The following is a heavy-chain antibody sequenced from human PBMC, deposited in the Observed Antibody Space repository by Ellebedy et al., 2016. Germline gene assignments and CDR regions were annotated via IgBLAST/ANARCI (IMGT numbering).Heavy chain of an antibody. V-gene: IGHV3-7*03. J-gene: IGHJ4*02. CDR2: IKEDGTLK. CDR1: GFTFSTYW. CDR3: AASFDY. Sequence: GESLKISXAASGFTFSTYWMNWVRQAPGKGLEWLASIKEDGTLKHYVDSVKGRFLISRDNARSSGYLQMNSLRAEDTAVYYCAASFDYWGQGALVTVSS.